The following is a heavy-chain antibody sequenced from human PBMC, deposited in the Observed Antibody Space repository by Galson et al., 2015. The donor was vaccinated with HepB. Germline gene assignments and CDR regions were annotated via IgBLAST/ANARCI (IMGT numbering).Heavy chain of an antibody. D-gene: IGHD5-18*01. V-gene: IGHV3-30*04. J-gene: IGHJ3*01. CDR2: ISDNGRRT. Sequence: SLRLSCAASGFTFRTHAMNWIRQAPGEGLEWVAVISDNGRRTDYADSVKGRFTISRDNARNILYLQVNSLRSDDTAVYYCAESWDTAMDDALDVWGQGTMVTVSS. CDR3: AESWDTAMDDALDV. CDR1: GFTFRTHA.